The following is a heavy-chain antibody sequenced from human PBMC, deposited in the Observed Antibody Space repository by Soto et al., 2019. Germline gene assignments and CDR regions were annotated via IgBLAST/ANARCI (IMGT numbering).Heavy chain of an antibody. CDR2: INPSGGST. V-gene: IGHV1-46*01. CDR1: GYTFTSYY. CDR3: ARGALILMVTGWFDP. Sequence: QVQLVQSGAEVKKPGASVKVSCKASGYTFTSYYMHWVRQAPGQGLEWMGIINPSGGSTSYAQKFQGRVTMTRDTSTSTVYMELSSLRSEDTAVYYCARGALILMVTGWFDPWGQGTLVTVSS. J-gene: IGHJ5*02. D-gene: IGHD5-18*01.